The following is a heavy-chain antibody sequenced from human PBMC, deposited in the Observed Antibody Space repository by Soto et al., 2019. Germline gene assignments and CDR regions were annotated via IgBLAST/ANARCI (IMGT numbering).Heavy chain of an antibody. CDR3: ARDEGPTVAATSSHRLSSSYYYGMDV. J-gene: IGHJ6*02. D-gene: IGHD2-15*01. CDR1: GYTFTGYY. Sequence: AASVKVSCKASGYTFTGYYMHWVRQAPGRGLEWMGWINPNSGGTNYAQKFQGWVTMTRDTSISTAYMELSRLRSDDTAVYYCARDEGPTVAATSSHRLSSSYYYGMDVWGQGTTVTVSS. CDR2: INPNSGGT. V-gene: IGHV1-2*04.